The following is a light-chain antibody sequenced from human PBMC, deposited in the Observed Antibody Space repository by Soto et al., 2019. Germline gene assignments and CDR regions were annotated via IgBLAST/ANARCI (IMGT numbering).Light chain of an antibody. Sequence: QSVLTQPPSASGSPGQSVTISCTGTSSDVGGYNYVSWYQQHPGKAPKLMIYEVSKRPSGVPDRFSGSKSGKTDSLTVTGLQAEDEADYYCSSYAGSNNYVFGTGTKVT. CDR2: EVS. J-gene: IGLJ1*01. CDR3: SSYAGSNNYV. CDR1: SSDVGGYNY. V-gene: IGLV2-8*01.